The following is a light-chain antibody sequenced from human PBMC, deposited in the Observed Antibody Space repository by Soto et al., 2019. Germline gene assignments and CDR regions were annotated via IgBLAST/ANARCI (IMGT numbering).Light chain of an antibody. J-gene: IGKJ5*01. V-gene: IGKV3-20*01. CDR1: QSVSIL. CDR2: GAS. Sequence: EIVMTQSPATLSVSPGERATLSCRASQSVSILLAWYQQKPGQAPRLLISGASSRATGIPDRFSGSGSATDFTLTISRLEPEDFALYYCQHYGNSPITFGQGTRLEI. CDR3: QHYGNSPIT.